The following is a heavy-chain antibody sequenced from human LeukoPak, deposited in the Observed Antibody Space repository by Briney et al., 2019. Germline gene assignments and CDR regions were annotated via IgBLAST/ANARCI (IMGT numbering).Heavy chain of an antibody. Sequence: PSQTLSLTCTVSGGSISSGDYYWSWIRQPPGKGLEWIGYIYYSGSTYYNPSLKSRVTISVDTSKNQLSLKLSSVTAADTAVYYCARVGVTTVIDYWGQGTLVTVSS. CDR3: ARVGVTTVIDY. J-gene: IGHJ4*02. V-gene: IGHV4-30-4*08. D-gene: IGHD4-17*01. CDR2: IYYSGST. CDR1: GGSISSGDYY.